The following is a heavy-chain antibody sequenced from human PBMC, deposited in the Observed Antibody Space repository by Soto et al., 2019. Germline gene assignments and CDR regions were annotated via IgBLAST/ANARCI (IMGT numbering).Heavy chain of an antibody. D-gene: IGHD3-22*01. CDR3: ARDADDSSGYYRQKELKYYFDY. CDR2: ISYDGSNK. V-gene: IGHV3-30-3*01. J-gene: IGHJ4*02. Sequence: GGSLRLSCAASGFTFSSYAMHWVRQAPGKGLEWVAVISYDGSNKYYADSVKGRFTISRDNSKNTLYLQMNSLRAEDTAVYYCARDADDSSGYYRQKELKYYFDYWGQGTLVTVSS. CDR1: GFTFSSYA.